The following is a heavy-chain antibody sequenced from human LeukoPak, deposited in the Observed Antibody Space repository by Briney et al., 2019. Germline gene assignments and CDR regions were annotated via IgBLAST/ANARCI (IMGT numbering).Heavy chain of an antibody. CDR1: GGSINSYY. CDR2: IYYSGST. CDR3: ARRGYCSGGNCYVFDY. Sequence: PSETLSLTCTVSGGSINSYYWSWFRQPPGKGVEWIGYIYYSGSTNYNPSLKSRVTISVDTSKNQFSLKLSSVTAADTAVYYCARRGYCSGGNCYVFDYWGQGMLVTVSS. V-gene: IGHV4-59*08. D-gene: IGHD2-15*01. J-gene: IGHJ4*02.